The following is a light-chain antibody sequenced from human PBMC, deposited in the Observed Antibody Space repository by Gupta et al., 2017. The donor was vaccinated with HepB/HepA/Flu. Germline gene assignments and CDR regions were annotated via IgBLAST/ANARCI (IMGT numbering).Light chain of an antibody. Sequence: DIQMTQHPPTLSASVGDRVTITCRASQSIITWLAWYQQKPGKAPKLLIYKASTLESGVPSRFSGSGSGTEFTLTISNLQPDDFATYYCLHDFSYPLTFGAGTKVEIK. V-gene: IGKV1-5*03. J-gene: IGKJ4*01. CDR3: LHDFSYPLT. CDR2: KAS. CDR1: QSIITW.